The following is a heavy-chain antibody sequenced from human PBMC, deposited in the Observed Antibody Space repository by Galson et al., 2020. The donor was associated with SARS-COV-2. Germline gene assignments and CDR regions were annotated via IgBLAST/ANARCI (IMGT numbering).Heavy chain of an antibody. D-gene: IGHD6-6*01. J-gene: IGHJ4*02. V-gene: IGHV3-66*02. Sequence: GGSLRLSCTVSGFTVSSNYMTWVRQAPGKGLEWVSIIYSGGATYYADSVKGRFTISRDDSKNTLYLQMNSLRGDDTAMYYCAREAFSSSSPLDYWGQGALVTVSS. CDR2: IYSGGAT. CDR3: AREAFSSSSPLDY. CDR1: GFTVSSNY.